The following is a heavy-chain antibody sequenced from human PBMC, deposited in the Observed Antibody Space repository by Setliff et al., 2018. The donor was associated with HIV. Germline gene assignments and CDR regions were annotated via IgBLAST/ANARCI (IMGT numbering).Heavy chain of an antibody. CDR1: GGSFSSGSYY. CDR3: WREGGKLWFGELLYAFDI. D-gene: IGHD3-10*01. V-gene: IGHV4-61*02. J-gene: IGHJ3*02. CDR2: IYTSGST. Sequence: PSETLSLTCTVSGGSFSSGSYYWSWIRQSAGKGLEWIGRIYTSGSTNYNPSLKSRVTISVDTSKNQFSLKLSSVSAADTAVYYCWREGGKLWFGELLYAFDIWGQGTMVTVSS.